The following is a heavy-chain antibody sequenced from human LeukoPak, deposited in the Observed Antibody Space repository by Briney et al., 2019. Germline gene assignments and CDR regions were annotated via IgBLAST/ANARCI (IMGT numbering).Heavy chain of an antibody. CDR3: ARMLGATPT. D-gene: IGHD1-26*01. CDR1: GFTLSYYW. CDR2: IKQDGSEK. J-gene: IGHJ3*01. V-gene: IGHV3-7*01. Sequence: PGGSLRLSCAASGFTLSYYWMSWVRQAPGKGLEWVANIKQDGSEKYYVDSVKGRFTSSRDNAKNSLYLQMNSLRAEDTAVYYCARMLGATPTWGQGTMVTVSS.